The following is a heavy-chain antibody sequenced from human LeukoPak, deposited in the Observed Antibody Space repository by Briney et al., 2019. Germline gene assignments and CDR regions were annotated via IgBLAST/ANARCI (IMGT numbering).Heavy chain of an antibody. D-gene: IGHD3-9*01. J-gene: IGHJ4*02. V-gene: IGHV3-23*01. CDR1: GFTFSSYA. Sequence: GGSLRLSCAASGFTFSSYAMSWVRQAPGKGLEWVSAISGSGGSTHYADSVKGRFTISRDNSKNTLYLQMNSLRAEDTAVYYCAKDPQYYDILTGYPAFDYWGQGTLVTASS. CDR2: ISGSGGST. CDR3: AKDPQYYDILTGYPAFDY.